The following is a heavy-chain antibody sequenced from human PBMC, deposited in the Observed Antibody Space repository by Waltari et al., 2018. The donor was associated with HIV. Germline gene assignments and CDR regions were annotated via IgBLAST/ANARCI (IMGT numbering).Heavy chain of an antibody. CDR2: TSPRNDGP. V-gene: IGHV1-8*01. D-gene: IGHD6-19*01. J-gene: IGHJ4*02. CDR1: QFIFTNYV. CDR3: ARGPLGGWYAT. Sequence: QEELVQSGAEVKKPGASVRVSCKTSQFIFTNYVIQWVRQAPGQALEWLVWTSPRNDGPRYSPFFEDRVTITRDPSITAVYMDFASLTPEDTAVYYCARGPLGGWYATWGQGTLVTVS.